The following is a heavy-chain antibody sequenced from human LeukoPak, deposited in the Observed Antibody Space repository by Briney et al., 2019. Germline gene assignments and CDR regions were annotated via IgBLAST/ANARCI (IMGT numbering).Heavy chain of an antibody. CDR2: IWYDGSYK. D-gene: IGHD6-13*01. CDR1: GFTFSNYG. V-gene: IGHV3-33*01. CDR3: PEVVQDTVATGTGLDY. J-gene: IGHJ4*02. Sequence: GGSLRLSCAASGFTFSNYGMHWVRQAPGKGLDWVAVIWYDGSYKYYADSVKGRFTISRDNSKNTLYLQMNSLRAEDTAVYYFPEVVQDTVATGTGLDYWGQGTLVTVSS.